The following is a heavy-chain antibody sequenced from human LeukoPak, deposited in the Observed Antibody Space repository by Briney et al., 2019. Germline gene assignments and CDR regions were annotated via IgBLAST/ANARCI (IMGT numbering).Heavy chain of an antibody. CDR1: GGSISTYY. J-gene: IGHJ6*03. V-gene: IGHV4-59*01. Sequence: SETLSLTCTVSGGSISTYYWSWIRQPPGKGLEWIGYIDYSGSTNYNPSLKSRVTISVDTSKNQFSLKLSSVTAADTAVYYCARVGTEYYYYYMDVWGKGTTVTVSS. CDR3: ARVGTEYYYYYMDV. CDR2: IDYSGST. D-gene: IGHD1-14*01.